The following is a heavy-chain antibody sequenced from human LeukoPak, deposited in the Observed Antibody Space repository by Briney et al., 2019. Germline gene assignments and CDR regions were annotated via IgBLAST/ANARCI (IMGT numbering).Heavy chain of an antibody. CDR3: ARDVGGSGDY. Sequence: KASETLSLTCTVSGGSISSSSYYWGWIRQPPGKGLEWIGSIYYSGSTYYNPSLKSRVTISVDTSKNQFSLKLSSVTAADTAVYYCARDVGGSGDYWGQGTLVTVSS. J-gene: IGHJ4*02. V-gene: IGHV4-39*07. CDR2: IYYSGST. CDR1: GGSISSSSYY. D-gene: IGHD3-10*01.